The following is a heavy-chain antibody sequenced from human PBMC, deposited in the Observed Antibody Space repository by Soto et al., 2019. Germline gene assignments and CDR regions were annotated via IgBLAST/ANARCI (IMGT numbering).Heavy chain of an antibody. CDR1: GGSFSGYY. V-gene: IGHV4-34*01. CDR2: INHSGST. D-gene: IGHD3-3*01. J-gene: IGHJ5*02. Sequence: QVQLQQWGAGLLKPSETLSLTCAVYGGSFSGYYWSWIRQPPGKGLEWIGEINHSGSTNYNPSLTSRVTISVDTSKYQFSLKLSSVTAADTAVYYCARQSATYYDFWSGYNRGVLGGFDPWGQGTLVTVSS. CDR3: ARQSATYYDFWSGYNRGVLGGFDP.